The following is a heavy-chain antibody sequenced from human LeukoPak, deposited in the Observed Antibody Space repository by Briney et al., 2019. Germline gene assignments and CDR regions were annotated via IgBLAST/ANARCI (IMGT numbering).Heavy chain of an antibody. CDR1: GGSFSGYC. CDR3: ARGYCSGGSCWFDP. J-gene: IGHJ5*02. CDR2: INHSGST. V-gene: IGHV4-34*01. Sequence: SETLSLTCAVYGGSFSGYCWSWIRQPPGKGLEWIGEINHSGSTNYNPSLKSRVTISVDTSKNQFSLKLSSVTAADTAVYYCARGYCSGGSCWFDPWGQGTLVTVSS. D-gene: IGHD2-15*01.